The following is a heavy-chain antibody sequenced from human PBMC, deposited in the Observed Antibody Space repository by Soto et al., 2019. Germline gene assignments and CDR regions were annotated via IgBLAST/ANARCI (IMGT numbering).Heavy chain of an antibody. CDR3: AKGGHEYGVYASPDACIA. CDR1: GFAFSTFA. D-gene: IGHD4-17*01. Sequence: EVQLLESGGGLVQPGGSLRLSCTASGFAFSTFAMTWVRQAPGKGLEWVSVISSGGLKRYYADSVKGRFTISRDNSQNTVLMQTDSSRAEGTATYYCAKGGHEYGVYASPDACIAWGQGTEVTVSS. V-gene: IGHV3-23*01. CDR2: ISSGGLKR. J-gene: IGHJ3*01.